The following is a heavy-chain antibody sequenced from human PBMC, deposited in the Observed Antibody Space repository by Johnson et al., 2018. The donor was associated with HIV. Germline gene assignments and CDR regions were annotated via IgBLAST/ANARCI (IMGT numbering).Heavy chain of an antibody. CDR3: AREDYHYDGSDHVLGAFDI. V-gene: IGHV3-30*02. Sequence: QVQLVESGGGVVQPGRSLRLSCAASGFIFRSYGMHCVRQAPGKGLERVAFIRYHGSNEYSANSVKGRFTIPRDNSKSTLYLQMNRLRVEDTAVYYCAREDYHYDGSDHVLGAFDIWGQGTMVTVSS. CDR1: GFIFRSYG. J-gene: IGHJ3*02. CDR2: IRYHGSNE. D-gene: IGHD3-22*01.